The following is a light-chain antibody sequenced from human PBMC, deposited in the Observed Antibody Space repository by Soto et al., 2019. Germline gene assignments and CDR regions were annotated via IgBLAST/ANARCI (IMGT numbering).Light chain of an antibody. CDR2: KAS. J-gene: IGKJ5*01. CDR1: QSISSW. Sequence: DIQMTQSPSTLSASVGDRVTITCRASQSISSWLAWYQKKPGKAPKLLIYKASSLESGVPSRLSGSGSGTEFTLTISSLQPDDFATYYCQQYNSYSITFGQGTRLEIK. CDR3: QQYNSYSIT. V-gene: IGKV1-5*03.